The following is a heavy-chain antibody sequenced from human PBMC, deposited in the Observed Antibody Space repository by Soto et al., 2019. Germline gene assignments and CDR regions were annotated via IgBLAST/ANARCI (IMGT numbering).Heavy chain of an antibody. J-gene: IGHJ4*02. Sequence: SETLSLTCTVSGGSINSGGYCWSWIRQHPGKGLDWIGCISYGGSTSYNPSLKSRVTISVDTSKNQFSLKLTSVTDADTAVYYCSRGLLVWGQGALVTVS. V-gene: IGHV4-31*03. D-gene: IGHD2-15*01. CDR3: SRGLLV. CDR2: ISYGGST. CDR1: GGSINSGGYC.